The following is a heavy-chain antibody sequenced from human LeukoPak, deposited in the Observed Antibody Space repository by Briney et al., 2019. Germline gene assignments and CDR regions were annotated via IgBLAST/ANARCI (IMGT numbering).Heavy chain of an antibody. V-gene: IGHV4-30-2*01. CDR3: ARAHLLYYDSSGYQGAFDI. J-gene: IGHJ3*02. Sequence: SETLSLTCAVSGGSISSGGYSWSWIRQPPGKGLEWIGYIYHSGSTYYNPSLKSRVTISVDRSKNQFSLKLSSVTAADTAVYYCARAHLLYYDSSGYQGAFDIWGQGTMVTVSS. D-gene: IGHD3-22*01. CDR2: IYHSGST. CDR1: GGSISSGGYS.